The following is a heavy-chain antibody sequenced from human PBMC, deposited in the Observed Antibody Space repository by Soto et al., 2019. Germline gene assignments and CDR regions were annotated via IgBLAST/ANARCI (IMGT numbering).Heavy chain of an antibody. V-gene: IGHV4-34*01. J-gene: IGHJ5*02. CDR3: ARGNQYYYGSGSYYNNWFDP. CDR1: CGSFSGYY. Sequence: SETLSLTCAVYCGSFSGYYWSWIRQPPGKGLEWIGEINHSGSTNYNPSLKSRVTISVDTSKNQFSLKLSSVTAADTAVYYCARGNQYYYGSGSYYNNWFDPWGQGTLVTVSS. CDR2: INHSGST. D-gene: IGHD3-10*01.